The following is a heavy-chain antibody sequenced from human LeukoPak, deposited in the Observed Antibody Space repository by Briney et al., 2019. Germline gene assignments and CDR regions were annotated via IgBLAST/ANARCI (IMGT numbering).Heavy chain of an antibody. V-gene: IGHV1-18*01. J-gene: IGHJ4*02. CDR1: GYTFTSYG. CDR3: AREAPTVTDRDY. Sequence: APVKVSCKASGYTFTSYGISWVRQAPGQGLEWMGWISAYNGNTNYAQKLQGRVTMTTDTSTSTAYMELRSLRSDDTAVYYCAREAPTVTDRDYWGQGTLVTVSS. D-gene: IGHD4-17*01. CDR2: ISAYNGNT.